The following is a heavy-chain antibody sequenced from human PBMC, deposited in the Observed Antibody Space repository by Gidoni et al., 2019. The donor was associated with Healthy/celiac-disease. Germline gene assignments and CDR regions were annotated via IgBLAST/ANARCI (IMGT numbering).Heavy chain of an antibody. CDR3: ARDPYYDSSGYFFDY. V-gene: IGHV3-33*01. Sequence: QVQLVESGGGVVQPGRSLRLSCAASGFTFSSYGMHWVRQAPGKGLEWVAVIWYDGSNKYYADSVKGRFTISRDNSKNTLYLQMNSLRAEDTAVYYCARDPYYDSSGYFFDYWGQGTLVTVSS. CDR1: GFTFSSYG. CDR2: IWYDGSNK. J-gene: IGHJ4*02. D-gene: IGHD3-22*01.